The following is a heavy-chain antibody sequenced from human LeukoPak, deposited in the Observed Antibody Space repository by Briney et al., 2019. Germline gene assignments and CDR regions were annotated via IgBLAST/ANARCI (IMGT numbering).Heavy chain of an antibody. J-gene: IGHJ4*02. V-gene: IGHV3-7*03. Sequence: GGSLRLSCAASGFTFSSSWMSWVRQAPGKGLEWVANIKQDGSEKYYVDSVKGRFTISRDNSKNTLYLQMNSLRAEDTAVYYCAKDNHFSYYPDYWGQGTLVTVSS. CDR1: GFTFSSSW. D-gene: IGHD3-3*02. CDR2: IKQDGSEK. CDR3: AKDNHFSYYPDY.